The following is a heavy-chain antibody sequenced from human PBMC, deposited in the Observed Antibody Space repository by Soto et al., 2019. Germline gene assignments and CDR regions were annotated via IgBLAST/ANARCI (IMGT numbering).Heavy chain of an antibody. D-gene: IGHD3-22*01. J-gene: IGHJ3*02. Sequence: QVQLVQSGAEVKKPGASVKVSCKASGYTFTSYGISWVRQAPGQGLEWMGWISAYNGNTNYAQKLQGRVTMTTDTSTSPAYMELSSLRSDDTAVYYCARGYYYDSSGYYSPMGDAFDIWGQGTMVTVSS. CDR2: ISAYNGNT. V-gene: IGHV1-18*01. CDR3: ARGYYYDSSGYYSPMGDAFDI. CDR1: GYTFTSYG.